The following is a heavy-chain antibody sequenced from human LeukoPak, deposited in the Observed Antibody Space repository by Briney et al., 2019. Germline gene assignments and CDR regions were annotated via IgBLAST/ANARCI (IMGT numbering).Heavy chain of an antibody. CDR3: ARLRLEWLAHFDY. CDR2: IYYSGST. J-gene: IGHJ4*02. CDR1: GGSINSYY. Sequence: SETLSLTCTVSGGSINSYYWSWIRQPPGKGLEWIGYIYYSGSTNYNPSLKSQVTISVDTSKNQFSLKLSSVTAADTAVYYCARLRLEWLAHFDYWGQGTLVTVSS. D-gene: IGHD3-3*01. V-gene: IGHV4-59*01.